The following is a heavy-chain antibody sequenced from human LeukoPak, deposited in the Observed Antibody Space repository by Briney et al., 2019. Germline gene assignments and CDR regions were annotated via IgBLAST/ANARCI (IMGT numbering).Heavy chain of an antibody. CDR1: GGSISRSSDY. D-gene: IGHD3-16*01. CDR3: VGGRAFDV. Sequence: SETLSLTCTVSGGSISRSSDYWGWIRQPPGKGLEWIATNYHRGTTYYNPSLKSRITISVDTSKNQFSLNPTSVIAADTAVYYCVGGRAFDVWGQGTMVTVSS. CDR2: NYHRGTT. J-gene: IGHJ3*01. V-gene: IGHV4-39*01.